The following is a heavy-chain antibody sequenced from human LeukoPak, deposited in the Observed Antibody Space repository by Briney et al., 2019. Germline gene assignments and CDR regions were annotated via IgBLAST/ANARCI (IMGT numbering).Heavy chain of an antibody. Sequence: GGSLRLSCAASGLDFGAYEMNWGRQAPGKGPEWVAYFAGSDSTKYYADSVRGRFTISRDNAKKSLYLQMSSLRAEDTALYYCTTLGYHLDSWGQGTLVTVSS. CDR1: GLDFGAYE. J-gene: IGHJ4*02. CDR3: TTLGYHLDS. CDR2: FAGSDSTK. D-gene: IGHD3-22*01. V-gene: IGHV3-48*03.